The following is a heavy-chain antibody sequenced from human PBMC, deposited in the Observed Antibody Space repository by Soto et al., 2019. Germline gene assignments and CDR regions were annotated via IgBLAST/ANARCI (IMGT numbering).Heavy chain of an antibody. CDR1: GFTFSSYA. D-gene: IGHD2-21*02. Sequence: GGSLRLSCAASGFTFSSYAMHWVRQAPGKGLEWVAVISYDGSNKYYADSVKGRFTISRDNSKNTLYLQMNSLRAEDTAVYYCARGEHIVVVTAIPMFDYWGQGTLVTVS. J-gene: IGHJ4*02. CDR3: ARGEHIVVVTAIPMFDY. V-gene: IGHV3-30-3*01. CDR2: ISYDGSNK.